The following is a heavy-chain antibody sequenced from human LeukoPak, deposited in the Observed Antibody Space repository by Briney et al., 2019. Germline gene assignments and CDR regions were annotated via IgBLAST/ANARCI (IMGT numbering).Heavy chain of an antibody. Sequence: SETLSLTCTVSGGSISSGSYYWGWIRQPPGKGLEWIGSIYYSGSTYYNPSLKSRVTISVDTSKNQFSLKLSSVTAADTAVYYCARVATIGWYFDLWGRGTLVTVSS. CDR2: IYYSGST. J-gene: IGHJ2*01. CDR3: ARVATIGWYFDL. V-gene: IGHV4-39*07. CDR1: GGSISSGSYY. D-gene: IGHD5-24*01.